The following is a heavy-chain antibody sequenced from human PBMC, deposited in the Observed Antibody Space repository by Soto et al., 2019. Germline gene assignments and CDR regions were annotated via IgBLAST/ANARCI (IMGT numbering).Heavy chain of an antibody. D-gene: IGHD3-10*01. CDR2: IGTAGDT. J-gene: IGHJ6*03. CDR3: ARGGPQSGKTPNSGYYYYYYMDV. Sequence: VGALRRSCAASGGTFSSYRMHWVRQATGKGLEWVSAIGTAGDTYYPGSVKGRFTISRENAKNSLYLQMNSLRAGDTAVYYCARGGPQSGKTPNSGYYYYYYMDVWGKGTTVTVSS. CDR1: GGTFSSYR. V-gene: IGHV3-13*01.